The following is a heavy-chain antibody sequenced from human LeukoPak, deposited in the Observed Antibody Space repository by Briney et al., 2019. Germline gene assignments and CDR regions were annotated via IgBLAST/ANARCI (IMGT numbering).Heavy chain of an antibody. CDR1: GYRFTNYW. Sequence: GESLKISCKGSGYRFTNYWIGWVRQMPGKGLEWMGIIYPGDSDTRYSPSFQGQVTISADKSISTAYLQWGSLKASDTAIYYCARRDYYDTSGYRNPNFDYWGQGTLVTVSS. V-gene: IGHV5-51*01. CDR3: ARRDYYDTSGYRNPNFDY. CDR2: IYPGDSDT. J-gene: IGHJ4*02. D-gene: IGHD3-22*01.